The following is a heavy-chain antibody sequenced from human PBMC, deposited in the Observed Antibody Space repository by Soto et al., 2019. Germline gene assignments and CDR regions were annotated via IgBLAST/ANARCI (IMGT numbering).Heavy chain of an antibody. V-gene: IGHV4-34*01. CDR1: GGSFSRYS. CDR2: INHRGNT. CDR3: ARAATTVTTLAH. D-gene: IGHD4-4*01. Sequence: SPPLSDACRVDGGSFSRYSGTCSRQPQGKGLEWIGEINHRGNTNYNPTLKRRVIISGDTSKNQFCVKVSSVTAADTAVYYCARAATTVTTLAHWGQGTGVPVSS. J-gene: IGHJ5*02.